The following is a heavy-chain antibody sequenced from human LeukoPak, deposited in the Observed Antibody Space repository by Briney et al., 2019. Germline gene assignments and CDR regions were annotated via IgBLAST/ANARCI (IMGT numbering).Heavy chain of an antibody. CDR2: ISGSGGST. J-gene: IGHJ4*02. CDR3: AKDGYCSSTSCYPGAY. V-gene: IGHV3-23*01. CDR1: GFTFSSYG. Sequence: GGSLRLSCAASGFTFSSYGMSWVRQAPGKGLEWVSAISGSGGSTYYADSVKGRFTISRDNSKNTLYLQMNSLRAEDTAVYYCAKDGYCSSTSCYPGAYWGQGTLVTVSS. D-gene: IGHD2-2*03.